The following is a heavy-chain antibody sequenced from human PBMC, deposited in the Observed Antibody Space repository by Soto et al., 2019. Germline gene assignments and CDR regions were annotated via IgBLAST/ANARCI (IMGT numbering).Heavy chain of an antibody. Sequence: QVQLQQWGAGLLKPSETLSLTCAVYGGSFSGYYWSWLRQPPGKRLEWIGEINRSGRTNYNPTLKSRVTMAVDRSKNQFSRKLSSVTVADTDVYYCARGRGYGDYSLDYWGQGTLVTVFS. J-gene: IGHJ4*02. CDR3: ARGRGYGDYSLDY. V-gene: IGHV4-34*01. CDR1: GGSFSGYY. D-gene: IGHD4-17*01. CDR2: INRSGRT.